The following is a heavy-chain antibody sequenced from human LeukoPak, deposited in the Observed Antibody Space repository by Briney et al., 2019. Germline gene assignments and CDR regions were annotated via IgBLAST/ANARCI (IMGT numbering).Heavy chain of an antibody. CDR1: GSTFSSYG. V-gene: IGHV3-21*03. J-gene: IGHJ5*02. D-gene: IGHD6-13*01. Sequence: GGSLRLSCAASGSTFSSYGMNWVRQAPGKGLEWVSSISSSSSYIYYADSVKGRFTISRDNAKNSLYLQMNSLRAEDTAVYYCASGRIAAAGNANWFDPWGQGTLVTVSS. CDR3: ASGRIAAAGNANWFDP. CDR2: ISSSSSYI.